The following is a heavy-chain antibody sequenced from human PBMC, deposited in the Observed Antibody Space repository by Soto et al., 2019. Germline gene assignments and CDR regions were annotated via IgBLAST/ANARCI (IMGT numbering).Heavy chain of an antibody. CDR2: ISAYNGNT. D-gene: IGHD5-12*01. V-gene: IGHV1-18*01. J-gene: IGHJ6*02. Sequence: QVQLVQSGAEVKKPGASVKVSCKASGYTFTSYGISWVRQAPGQGLEWMGWISAYNGNTNYAQKLQGRVTMTTDTSTSTAYMGLRSLRSDDTAVYYCARDLATIDYYYGMDVWGQGTTVTVSS. CDR1: GYTFTSYG. CDR3: ARDLATIDYYYGMDV.